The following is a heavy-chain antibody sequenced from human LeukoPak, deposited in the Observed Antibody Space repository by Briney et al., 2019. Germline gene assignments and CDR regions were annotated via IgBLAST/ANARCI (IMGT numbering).Heavy chain of an antibody. V-gene: IGHV3-23*01. J-gene: IGHJ4*02. Sequence: GGSLRLSCGASGFTFSSYAMSWVRQTPGKGLEWVSAISGSGGSTYYADSVKGRFTISRDNSKNTLYLQMNSLRAEDTAVYYCAKSEYQLLPFDYWGQGTLVTVSS. CDR3: AKSEYQLLPFDY. CDR1: GFTFSSYA. D-gene: IGHD2-2*01. CDR2: ISGSGGST.